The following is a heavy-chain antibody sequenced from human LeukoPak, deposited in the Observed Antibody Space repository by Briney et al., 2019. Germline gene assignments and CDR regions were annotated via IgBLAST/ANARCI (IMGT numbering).Heavy chain of an antibody. D-gene: IGHD3-22*01. CDR1: GFTFSSYA. Sequence: QPGGSPSPSCASSGFTFSSYAMRLVRQAPGEGLELVSAYIRGGGSTYYADSVKGRFTIYRDNSKNTLYLQMHSLRAEDPAVYYCAKGSPWFTMIVVVPFDYWGEGTLVTVSS. CDR2: YIRGGGST. V-gene: IGHV3-23*01. J-gene: IGHJ4*02. CDR3: AKGSPWFTMIVVVPFDY.